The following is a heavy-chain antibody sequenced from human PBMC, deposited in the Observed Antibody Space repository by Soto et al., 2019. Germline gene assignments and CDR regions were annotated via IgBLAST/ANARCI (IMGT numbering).Heavy chain of an antibody. CDR1: GFTFSSYA. V-gene: IGHV3-23*01. CDR3: AKDSDPGEEVERAARPPDY. D-gene: IGHD6-6*01. Sequence: EVQLLESGGGLVQPGGSLRLSCAASGFTFSSYAMSWVRQAPGKGLEWVSAISGSGGSTYYADSVKGRFTISRDNSKNTLYLQMNNRRAEDTAAYYCAKDSDPGEEVERAARPPDYWGQGTLVTDSS. CDR2: ISGSGGST. J-gene: IGHJ4*02.